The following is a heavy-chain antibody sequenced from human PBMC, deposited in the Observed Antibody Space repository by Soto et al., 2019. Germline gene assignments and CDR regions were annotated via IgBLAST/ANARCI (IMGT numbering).Heavy chain of an antibody. Sequence: QMQLVESGGGVVQPGRSLRLSCAASGFTFSSYGMHWVRQAPGKGLEWVAVISYDGSNKYYADSVKGRFTISRDNSKNTLYLQMNSLRAEDTAVYYCAKGPSYDFWSGFAKYWGQGTLVTVSS. CDR2: ISYDGSNK. CDR1: GFTFSSYG. V-gene: IGHV3-30*18. J-gene: IGHJ4*02. CDR3: AKGPSYDFWSGFAKY. D-gene: IGHD3-3*01.